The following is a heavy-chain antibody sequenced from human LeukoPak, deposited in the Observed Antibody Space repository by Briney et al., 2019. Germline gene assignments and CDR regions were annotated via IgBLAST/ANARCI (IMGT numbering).Heavy chain of an antibody. V-gene: IGHV3-15*01. J-gene: IGHJ4*02. CDR3: TTRRGYSYGLFY. Sequence: PGGSLRLSCAASGFTFSNAWMSWVRQAPGKGLEWVGRIKSKTDGGTTDYAAPVKGRFTISRDDSENTLYLQMNSLKTEDTAVYYCTTRRGYSYGLFYWGQGTLVTVSS. CDR1: GFTFSNAW. CDR2: IKSKTDGGTT. D-gene: IGHD5-18*01.